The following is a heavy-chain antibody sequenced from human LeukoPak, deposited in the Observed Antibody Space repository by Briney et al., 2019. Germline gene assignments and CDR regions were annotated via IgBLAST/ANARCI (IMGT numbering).Heavy chain of an antibody. CDR2: IIPIFGTA. Sequence: VASVKVSCKASGGTFSSYAISWVRQAPGQGLEWMGGIIPIFGTANYAQKFQGRVTITADESTSTAYMELSSLRSEDTAVYYCARELRCTSVSTACYYFASWGRGPRVTAPS. V-gene: IGHV1-69*01. D-gene: IGHD2-2*01. CDR1: GGTFSSYA. CDR3: ARELRCTSVSTACYYFAS. J-gene: IGHJ4*02.